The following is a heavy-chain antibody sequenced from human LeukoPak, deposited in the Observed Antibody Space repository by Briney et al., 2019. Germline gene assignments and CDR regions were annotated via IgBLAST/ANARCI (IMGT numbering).Heavy chain of an antibody. Sequence: GGSLRLSCAASGFTFSSYEMNWVRQAPGKGLEWVSYISSSGSTIYYADSVEGRFTISRDNAKNSLYLQMNSLRAEDTAVYYCARDRDYYGSGSYYRSMDVWGKGTTVTVSS. D-gene: IGHD3-10*01. CDR2: ISSSGSTI. CDR1: GFTFSSYE. CDR3: ARDRDYYGSGSYYRSMDV. J-gene: IGHJ6*04. V-gene: IGHV3-48*03.